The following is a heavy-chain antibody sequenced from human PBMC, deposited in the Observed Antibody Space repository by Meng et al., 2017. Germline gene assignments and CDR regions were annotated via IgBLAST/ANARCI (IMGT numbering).Heavy chain of an antibody. V-gene: IGHV2-5*02. D-gene: IGHD3-22*01. CDR3: AHAADYYDSSGYYGYYFDY. Sequence: SGPTLVKPTQTLTLTCTFSGFSLSTSGVGVGWIRQPPGKALEWLALIYWDDDKRCSPSLKSRLTITKDTSKNQVVLTMTNMDPVDTATYYCAHAADYYDSSGYYGYYFDYWGQGTLVTVSS. CDR2: IYWDDDK. J-gene: IGHJ4*02. CDR1: GFSLSTSGVG.